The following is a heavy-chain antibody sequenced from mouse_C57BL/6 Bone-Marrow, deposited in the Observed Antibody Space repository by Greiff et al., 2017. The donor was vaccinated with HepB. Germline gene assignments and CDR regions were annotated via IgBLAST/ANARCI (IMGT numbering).Heavy chain of an antibody. D-gene: IGHD1-1*01. CDR2: ISSGGSYT. CDR1: GFTFSSYG. V-gene: IGHV5-6*01. J-gene: IGHJ4*01. CDR3: ARRGFITTVVSPSMDY. Sequence: EVQGVESGGDLVKPGGSLKLSCAASGFTFSSYGMSWVRQTPDKRLEWVATISSGGSYTYYPDSVKGRFTISRDNAKNTLYLQMSSLKSEDTAMYYCARRGFITTVVSPSMDYWGQGTSVTVSS.